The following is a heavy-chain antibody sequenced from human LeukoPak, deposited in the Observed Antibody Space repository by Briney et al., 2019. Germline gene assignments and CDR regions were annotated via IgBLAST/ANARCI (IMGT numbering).Heavy chain of an antibody. CDR1: GGSISSSSYY. D-gene: IGHD5-18*01. V-gene: IGHV4-39*07. Sequence: PSETLSLTCTVSGGSISSSSYYWGWIRQPPGKGLEWIGSIYYSGSTYYNPSLKSRVTISVDTSKNQFSLKLSSVTAADTAVYYCARVWSISTAMVFYPTFDPWGQGTLVTVSS. J-gene: IGHJ5*02. CDR2: IYYSGST. CDR3: ARVWSISTAMVFYPTFDP.